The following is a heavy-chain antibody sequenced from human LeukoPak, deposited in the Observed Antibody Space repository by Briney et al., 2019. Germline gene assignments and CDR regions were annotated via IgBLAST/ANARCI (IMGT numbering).Heavy chain of an antibody. CDR2: ISSSSSYI. J-gene: IGHJ4*02. D-gene: IGHD3-16*01. Sequence: GESLRLSCVGSGFDFNYYDINWVRQAPGKGLEWVSSISSSSSYIYFSDSTKGRFTISRDNANNSVFLQMSSLRPEDTAVYYCARRGGLSSGRGFDHWGQGTLVTVSS. CDR1: GFDFNYYD. V-gene: IGHV3-21*01. CDR3: ARRGGLSSGRGFDH.